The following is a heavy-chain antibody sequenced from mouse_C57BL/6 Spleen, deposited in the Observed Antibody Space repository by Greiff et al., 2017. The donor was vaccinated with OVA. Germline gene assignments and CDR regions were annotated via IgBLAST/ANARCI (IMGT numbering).Heavy chain of an antibody. CDR1: GYSITSGYD. Sequence: ESGPGMVKPSDSLSLTCTVTGYSITSGYDWHLIRHLPGNKLEWMGYISYSGSTNYNPSLKSRISITHDTSKNHFFLKLNSVTTEDTATYYCASLGFRYAMDYWGQGTSVTVSS. V-gene: IGHV3-1*01. CDR3: ASLGFRYAMDY. J-gene: IGHJ4*01. CDR2: ISYSGST.